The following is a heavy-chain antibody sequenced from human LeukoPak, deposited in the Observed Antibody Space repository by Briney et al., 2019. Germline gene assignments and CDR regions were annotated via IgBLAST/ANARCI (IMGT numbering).Heavy chain of an antibody. Sequence: PGGSLRLSCAASGFTFSSYATHWVRQAPGKGLEYVSAISSNGGSTYYANSVKGRFTISRDNSKNTLYLQMGSLRAEDMAVYYCARVDHQLAGWGQGTLVTVSS. CDR3: ARVDHQLAG. CDR2: ISSNGGST. V-gene: IGHV3-64*01. J-gene: IGHJ4*02. D-gene: IGHD6-13*01. CDR1: GFTFSSYA.